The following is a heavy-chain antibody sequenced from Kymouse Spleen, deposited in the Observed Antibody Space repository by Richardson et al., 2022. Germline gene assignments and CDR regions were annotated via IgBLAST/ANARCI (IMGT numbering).Heavy chain of an antibody. V-gene: IGHV4-39*01. CDR1: GGSISSSSYY. D-gene: IGHD1-7*01. Sequence: QLQLQESGPGLVKPSETLSLTCTVSGGSISSSSYYWGWIRQPPGKGLEWIGSIYYSGSTYYNPSLKSRVTISVDTSKNQFSLKLSSVTAADTAVYYCARAYNWNYGFDYWGQGTLVTVSS. CDR2: IYYSGST. CDR3: ARAYNWNYGFDY. J-gene: IGHJ4*02.